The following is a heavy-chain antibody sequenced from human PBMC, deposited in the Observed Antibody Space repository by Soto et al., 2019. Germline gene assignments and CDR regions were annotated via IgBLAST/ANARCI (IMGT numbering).Heavy chain of an antibody. CDR3: ARVSGSYYYGMDV. J-gene: IGHJ6*02. CDR1: GGSISSSNW. CDR2: IYHSGST. V-gene: IGHV4-4*02. Sequence: SETLSLTCAVSGGSISSSNWWSWVRQPPGKGLEWIGEIYHSGSTNYNPSLKSRVTISVDKSKNQFFLKLSSVTAADTAVYYCARVSGSYYYGMDVWGQGITVTVSS. D-gene: IGHD1-26*01.